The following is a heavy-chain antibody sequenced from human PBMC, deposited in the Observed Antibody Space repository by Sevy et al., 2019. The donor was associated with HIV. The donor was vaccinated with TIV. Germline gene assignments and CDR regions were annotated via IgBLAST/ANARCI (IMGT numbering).Heavy chain of an antibody. CDR1: GGSISSNNW. D-gene: IGHD2-2*03. CDR2: IYHSGGT. J-gene: IGHJ4*02. Sequence: SETLSLTCAVSGGSISSNNWWNWVRQTPGKGLEWSGEIYHSGGTNRNPSLKSRVTISVDKSKNQFSLKLSSVTAADTAVYYCARGVGGYCSSTSCHVDYWGQGTLVTVSS. CDR3: ARGVGGYCSSTSCHVDY. V-gene: IGHV4-4*02.